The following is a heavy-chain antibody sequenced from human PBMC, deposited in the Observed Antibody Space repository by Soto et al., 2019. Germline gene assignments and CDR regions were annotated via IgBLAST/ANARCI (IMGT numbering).Heavy chain of an antibody. J-gene: IGHJ6*02. CDR2: INPSGGTT. D-gene: IGHD1-20*01. CDR3: TSSTEILTGSGYYYGMDV. Sequence: ASVKVSCKASGYTFTSYYIHCVRQAPGQGLEWMGIINPSGGTTNYAQKLQGRVTMSRDTSTTTVNMEMSSLTSEDTAVYYCTSSTEILTGSGYYYGMDVWGQGTTVTVSS. CDR1: GYTFTSYY. V-gene: IGHV1-46*01.